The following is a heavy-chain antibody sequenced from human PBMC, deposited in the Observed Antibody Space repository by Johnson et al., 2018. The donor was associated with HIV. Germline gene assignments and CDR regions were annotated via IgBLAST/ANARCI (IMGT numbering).Heavy chain of an antibody. CDR3: ARDRPGGRWADAFDI. J-gene: IGHJ3*02. CDR1: GFTFDDYA. Sequence: VQLVESGGGLVQAGRSLRLSCAASGFTFDDYAMHWVRQAPGMGLEWVSGISWNSGSIGYADSVKGRFTISRDNAKNSLYLQMNSLRAEDTALYYCARDRPGGRWADAFDIWGQGTMVTVSS. D-gene: IGHD3-16*01. CDR2: ISWNSGSI. V-gene: IGHV3-9*01.